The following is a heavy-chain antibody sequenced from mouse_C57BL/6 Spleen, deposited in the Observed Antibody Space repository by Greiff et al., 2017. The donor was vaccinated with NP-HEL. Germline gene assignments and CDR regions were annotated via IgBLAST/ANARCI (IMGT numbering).Heavy chain of an antibody. V-gene: IGHV1-80*01. J-gene: IGHJ3*01. CDR2: IYPGDGDT. CDR3: AGSLYDYDSAWFAY. CDR1: GYAFSSYW. Sequence: QVQLQQSGAELVKPGASVKISCKASGYAFSSYWMHWVKQRPGQGLEWIGQIYPGDGDTNYNGKFKGKATLTADKSSSTAYMQLSSLTSEDSAVYFCAGSLYDYDSAWFAYWGQGTMVTVSA. D-gene: IGHD2-4*01.